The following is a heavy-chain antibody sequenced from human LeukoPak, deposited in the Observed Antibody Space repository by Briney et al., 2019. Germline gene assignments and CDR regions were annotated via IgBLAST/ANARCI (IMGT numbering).Heavy chain of an antibody. CDR2: IIPILGIA. Sequence: SVKVSYKASGGTFSSYAISWVRQAPGQGLEWMGRIIPILGIANYAQKFQGRVTITADKSTSTAYMELSSLRSEDTAVYYCAREGELRYFDYWGQGTLVTVSS. J-gene: IGHJ4*02. CDR3: AREGELRYFDY. CDR1: GGTFSSYA. V-gene: IGHV1-69*04. D-gene: IGHD1-1*01.